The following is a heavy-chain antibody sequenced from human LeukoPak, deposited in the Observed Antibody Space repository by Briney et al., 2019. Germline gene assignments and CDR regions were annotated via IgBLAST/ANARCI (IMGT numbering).Heavy chain of an antibody. V-gene: IGHV3-23*01. CDR1: GFTFSTYA. CDR2: ISGSGGST. D-gene: IGHD3-9*01. Sequence: GGSLRLSCAASGFTFSTYAMSGVRQAPGKGLEGVSGISGSGGSTYYADSVKGRFTISRDNTQNTLYLHMNSLRAEDTAGYYCARDVDYYDTLTGYYQHFGMDVWGQGTTVTVSS. J-gene: IGHJ6*02. CDR3: ARDVDYYDTLTGYYQHFGMDV.